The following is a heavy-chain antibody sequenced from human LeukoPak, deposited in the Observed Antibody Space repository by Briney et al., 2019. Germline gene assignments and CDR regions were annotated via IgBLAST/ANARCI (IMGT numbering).Heavy chain of an antibody. D-gene: IGHD3-10*02. CDR3: AELGITMIGGV. Sequence: PSETLSLTCTVSGGSISSSSYYWGWIRQPPGNGLEWIGSIYYSGSTYYNPSLKSRVTISVDTSKNQFSLKLSSVTAEDTAVYYCAELGITMIGGVWGKGTTVTISS. J-gene: IGHJ6*04. V-gene: IGHV4-39*07. CDR1: GGSISSSSYY. CDR2: IYYSGST.